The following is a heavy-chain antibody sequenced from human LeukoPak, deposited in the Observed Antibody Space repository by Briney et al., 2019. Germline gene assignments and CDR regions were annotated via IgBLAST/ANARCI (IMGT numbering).Heavy chain of an antibody. J-gene: IGHJ6*02. D-gene: IGHD2-2*01. CDR1: GYTFTGHY. CDR3: ARTKGYCTSTSCPGGMDV. CDR2: INPNIGGP. Sequence: ASVKVSCKASGYTFTGHYMQWVRSAPGQGLEWMGWINPNIGGPNYPQKFQGRVIMTRDTSISTAYMELRRLTSDDTAVYYCARTKGYCTSTSCPGGMDVWGQGTTVTVS. V-gene: IGHV1-2*02.